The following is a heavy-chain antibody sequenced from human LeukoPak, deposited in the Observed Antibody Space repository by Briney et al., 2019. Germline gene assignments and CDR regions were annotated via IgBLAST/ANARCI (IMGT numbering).Heavy chain of an antibody. CDR3: ARGASTDTGWFDP. CDR2: INSDGSST. CDR1: GFTFSTYW. D-gene: IGHD2-2*01. V-gene: IGHV3-74*01. Sequence: GGSLRLSCPASGFTFSTYWMHWVRQPPGKGLGWVSRINSDGSSTTYADSVKGRFTISRDNAKNTLFLQMNSLRVEDTAVYYCARGASTDTGWFDPWGQGTLVTVSS. J-gene: IGHJ5*02.